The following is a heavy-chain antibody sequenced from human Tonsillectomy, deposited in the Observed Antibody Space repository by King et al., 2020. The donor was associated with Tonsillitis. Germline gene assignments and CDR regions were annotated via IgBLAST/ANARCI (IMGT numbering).Heavy chain of an antibody. CDR1: GFTFSSYG. V-gene: IGHV3-48*03. CDR2: ISSSGSTI. CDR3: ARDSRSLDAFDI. Sequence: VQLVQSGGGLVQPGGSLRLSCAASGFTFSSYGMNWVRQAPGKGLEWVSYISSSGSTIYYADSVKGRFTISRDNAKNSLYLQMNSLRAEDTAVYYCARDSRSLDAFDIWGQGTMVTVSS. J-gene: IGHJ3*02.